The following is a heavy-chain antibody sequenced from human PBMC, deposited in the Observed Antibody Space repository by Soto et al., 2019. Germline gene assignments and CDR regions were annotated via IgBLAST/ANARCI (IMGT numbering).Heavy chain of an antibody. D-gene: IGHD2-21*02. V-gene: IGHV3-23*01. CDR1: GFTFITYG. CDR3: ARIGPYCGGDCYPDFDF. Sequence: PGGSLRVSCAASGFTFITYGMTWVRQAPGKGLEWVSTVSGSGGGTYYADSVKGRFTISRVNSKNTMYLQMSNLRAEDTAVYFCARIGPYCGGDCYPDFDFWGLGTPVTVSS. J-gene: IGHJ4*02. CDR2: VSGSGGGT.